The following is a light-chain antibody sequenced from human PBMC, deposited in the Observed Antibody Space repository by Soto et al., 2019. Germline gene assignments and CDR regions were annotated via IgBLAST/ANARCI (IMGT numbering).Light chain of an antibody. CDR1: NSDVGRYNS. Sequence: QSALTQPHSVSGSPGQSVTISCTGTNSDVGRYNSVSWYQQLPGKAPQLIISAVRQRPSGVPDRFSGSKSGNTASQTISGLQTDDEADYFCFSYTANDNWVFGGGTKVTVL. CDR3: FSYTANDNWV. CDR2: AVR. V-gene: IGLV2-11*01. J-gene: IGLJ3*02.